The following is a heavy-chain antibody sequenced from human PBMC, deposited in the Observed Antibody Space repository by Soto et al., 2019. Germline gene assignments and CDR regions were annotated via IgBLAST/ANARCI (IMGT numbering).Heavy chain of an antibody. CDR1: GFTFSDYY. J-gene: IGHJ3*02. CDR2: ITSSSDYA. CDR3: AGDGPSSGGPPGAFNI. V-gene: IGHV3-11*06. D-gene: IGHD2-15*01. Sequence: QVQLVESGGGLVKPGGSLRLSCAASGFTFSDYYMSWIRQAPGKGLEWLSYITSSSDYASYADSVKGRFTISRDNARNSFYRKMNGLGAGAGVVYSWAGDGPSSGGPPGAFNIGAKGTRVPVSS.